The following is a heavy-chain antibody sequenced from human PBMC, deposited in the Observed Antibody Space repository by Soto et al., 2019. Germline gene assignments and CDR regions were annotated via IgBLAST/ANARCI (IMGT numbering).Heavy chain of an antibody. D-gene: IGHD4-4*01. CDR1: GFSLSTSGVG. CDR2: IYWNDDK. V-gene: IGHV2-5*01. CDR3: AHSAGYSNYKRVFDY. Sequence: SGATLGNPTQTVTLTCTFSGFSLSTSGVGVGWIRQPPGKALEWLALIYWNDDKRYSPSLKSRLTITKDTSKNQVVLTMTNMDPVDTATYYCAHSAGYSNYKRVFDYWGQGTLVTVSS. J-gene: IGHJ4*02.